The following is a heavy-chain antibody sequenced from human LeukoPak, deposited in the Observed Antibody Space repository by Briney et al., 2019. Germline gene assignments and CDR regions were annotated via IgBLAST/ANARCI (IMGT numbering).Heavy chain of an antibody. Sequence: PSETLSLTCTVSGGSISSYYWSWIRQPPGRGLEWVGYIYYSGSTNYNPSLKGRVTISVDTSKNQFSLKLSPVTAADTAVYYCASSYYYGSGSYYGLGYFDYWGQGTLVTVSS. V-gene: IGHV4-59*01. CDR2: IYYSGST. CDR1: GGSISSYY. CDR3: ASSYYYGSGSYYGLGYFDY. D-gene: IGHD3-10*01. J-gene: IGHJ4*02.